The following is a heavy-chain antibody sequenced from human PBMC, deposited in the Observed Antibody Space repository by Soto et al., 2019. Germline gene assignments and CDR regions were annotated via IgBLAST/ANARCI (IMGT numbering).Heavy chain of an antibody. CDR1: GGSISSSSYY. CDR3: ARLLPYSSGQFDY. V-gene: IGHV4-39*01. Sequence: QLQLQESGPGLVKPSETLSLTCTVSGGSISSSSYYWGWIRQPPGKGLEWIGSIYYSGSTYYNPSLKSRVTISVDTSKNQFSLKLSSVTAADMAVYYCARLLPYSSGQFDYWGQGTLVTVSS. CDR2: IYYSGST. D-gene: IGHD6-19*01. J-gene: IGHJ4*02.